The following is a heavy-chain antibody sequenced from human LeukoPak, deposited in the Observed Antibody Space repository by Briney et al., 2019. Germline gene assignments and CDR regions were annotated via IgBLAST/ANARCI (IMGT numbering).Heavy chain of an antibody. CDR2: IIPIFGTA. CDR1: GGTFSSYA. V-gene: IGHV1-69*13. J-gene: IGHJ4*02. CDR3: ARDFKGPVYSNDPKYYFDY. Sequence: SVKVSCKASGGTFSSYAISWVRQAPGQGLEWMGGIIPIFGTANYAQKFQGRVTVTADESTSTAYMELSSLRSEDTAVYYCARDFKGPVYSNDPKYYFDYWGQGTLVTVSS. D-gene: IGHD6-13*01.